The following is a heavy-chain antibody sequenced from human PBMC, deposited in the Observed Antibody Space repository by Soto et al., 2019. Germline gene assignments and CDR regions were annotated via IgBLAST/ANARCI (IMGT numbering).Heavy chain of an antibody. CDR1: GASITNSY. V-gene: IGHV4-59*01. CDR2: FHYTGST. Sequence: PSETLSLTCIVSGASITNSYWSWIRQPPGKGLEWIAYFHYTGSTNYNPSLKSRVTISLDTSKRQFSLTLNSVTAADTAVYFCARVGGGSGYYLDYWGQGTLVTVSS. J-gene: IGHJ4*02. D-gene: IGHD3-22*01. CDR3: ARVGGGSGYYLDY.